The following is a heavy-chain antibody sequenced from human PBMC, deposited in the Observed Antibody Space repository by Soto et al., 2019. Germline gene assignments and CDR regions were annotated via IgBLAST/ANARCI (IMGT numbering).Heavy chain of an antibody. CDR2: ISYDGSNK. Sequence: QVQLVESGGGVVQPGRSLRLSCAASGFTFSSYALHWVRQAPGKGLEWVAVISYDGSNKYYADSVKGRFTISRDNSKNTLYLQMSSLRADDTAVYYCARESDIVATNPTFDYWGQGTLVAVSS. D-gene: IGHD5-12*01. V-gene: IGHV3-30-3*01. CDR3: ARESDIVATNPTFDY. CDR1: GFTFSSYA. J-gene: IGHJ4*02.